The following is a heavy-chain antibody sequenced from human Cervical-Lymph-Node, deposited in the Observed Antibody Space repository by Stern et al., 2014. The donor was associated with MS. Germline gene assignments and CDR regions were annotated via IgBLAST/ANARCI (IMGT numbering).Heavy chain of an antibody. CDR1: GFTFTNYA. CDR2: ISVNGLNP. V-gene: IGHV3-23*04. Sequence: EDQLVESGGDLVQPGGSLRLSCAGSGFTFTNYAMSWVRQAPGKGLEWVAGISVNGLNPYYADSVKGRFTISRDTSTHTLYLQMNSLRADDTAVYYCGVAGNYWGQGTLVTVSS. D-gene: IGHD1-1*01. CDR3: GVAGNY. J-gene: IGHJ4*02.